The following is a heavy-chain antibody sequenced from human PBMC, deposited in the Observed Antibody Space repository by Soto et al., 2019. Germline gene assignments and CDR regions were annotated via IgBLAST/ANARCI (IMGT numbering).Heavy chain of an antibody. CDR1: GFTFSSYS. V-gene: IGHV3-21*01. D-gene: IGHD5-12*01. CDR2: ISSSSSYI. Sequence: EVQLVESGGGLVKPGGSLRLSCAASGFTFSSYSMNWVRQAPGKGLEWVSSISSSSSYIYYADSVKGRFTISRDNAKNSLYLQMNSLRAEDTAVYYCARRLVATTHFDSWGQGTLVTVS. J-gene: IGHJ4*02. CDR3: ARRLVATTHFDS.